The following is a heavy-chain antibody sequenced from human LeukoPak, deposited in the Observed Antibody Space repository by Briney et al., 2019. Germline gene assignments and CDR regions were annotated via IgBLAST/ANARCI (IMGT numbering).Heavy chain of an antibody. CDR2: ISAYNGNT. CDR1: GYTFTSYG. Sequence: GASVKVSCKASGYTFTSYGISWVRQAPGQGLEWMGWISAYNGNTNYAQKLQGRVTMTTDTSTSTAYMELRSLRSDDTAVYYCATPSGYSSSWSFDYWGQGTLVTVSS. CDR3: ATPSGYSSSWSFDY. V-gene: IGHV1-18*01. J-gene: IGHJ4*02. D-gene: IGHD6-13*01.